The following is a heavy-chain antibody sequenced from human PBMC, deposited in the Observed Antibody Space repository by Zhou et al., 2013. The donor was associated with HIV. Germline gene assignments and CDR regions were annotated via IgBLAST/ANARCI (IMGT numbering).Heavy chain of an antibody. V-gene: IGHV1-69*05. CDR1: GGTFSSYA. CDR2: IIPIFGTA. Sequence: QVQLVQSGAEVKKPGSSVKVSCKASGGTFSSYAISWVRQAPGQGLEWMGGIIPIFGTANYAQKFQGRVTITTDESTSTAYMELSSLRSEDTAVYYCAANYYDSSGYYPTHYYFDYWGQGTLVTVSS. CDR3: AANYYDSSGYYPTHYYFDY. J-gene: IGHJ4*02. D-gene: IGHD3-22*01.